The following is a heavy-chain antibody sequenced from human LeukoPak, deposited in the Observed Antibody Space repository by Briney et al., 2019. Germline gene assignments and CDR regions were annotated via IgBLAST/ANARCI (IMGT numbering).Heavy chain of an antibody. V-gene: IGHV1-69*04. CDR1: GGTFSSYA. D-gene: IGHD3-22*01. CDR3: VRELSDISGYYFDY. J-gene: IGHJ4*02. CDR2: IIPIFGIA. Sequence: SVKVSCKASGGTFSSYAISWVRQAPGQGLEWMGRIIPIFGIANYAQKFQGRVTITADKSTSTPYMELSRLRSEDTAVYYCVRELSDISGYYFDYWGQGTLVTVSP.